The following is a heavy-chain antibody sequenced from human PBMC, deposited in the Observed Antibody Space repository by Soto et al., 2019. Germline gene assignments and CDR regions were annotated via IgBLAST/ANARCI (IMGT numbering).Heavy chain of an antibody. Sequence: SETLSLTCAVYGGSFGGYYWSWIRQPPGKGLEWIGEINHSGSTNYNPSLKSRVTISVDTSKNQFSLKLSSVTAADTAVYYCARKYYYGSGTPFGYWGQGTLVTVSS. J-gene: IGHJ4*02. CDR1: GGSFGGYY. D-gene: IGHD3-10*01. V-gene: IGHV4-34*01. CDR2: INHSGST. CDR3: ARKYYYGSGTPFGY.